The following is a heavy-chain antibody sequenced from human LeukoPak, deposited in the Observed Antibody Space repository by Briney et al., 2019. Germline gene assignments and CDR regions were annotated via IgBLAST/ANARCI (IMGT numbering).Heavy chain of an antibody. J-gene: IGHJ4*02. V-gene: IGHV1-18*01. CDR3: ARDLRRGDTYGYGDY. D-gene: IGHD5-18*01. CDR1: GYTFTSYG. Sequence: ASVKVSCKASGYTFTSYGISWVRQAPGQGLEWMGWISAYNGNTNYAQKLQGRVTMTTDTSTSTAYMELRSLRSDDTAVYYCARDLRRGDTYGYGDYWGQGTLVTVSS. CDR2: ISAYNGNT.